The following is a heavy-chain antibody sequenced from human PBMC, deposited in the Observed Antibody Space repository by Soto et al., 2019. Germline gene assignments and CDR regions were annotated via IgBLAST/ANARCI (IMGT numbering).Heavy chain of an antibody. V-gene: IGHV5-51*01. CDR2: IYPGDSDT. D-gene: IGHD6-13*01. J-gene: IGHJ4*02. Sequence: VESLKISCKCSGYSFTSYCICWGLPMPGKGLEWMGIIYPGDSDTGYSPSFQGQVTISADKSISTAYLQWSSLKASDTAMYYCVMKQQLRYLDYWGQGTLVTVSS. CDR3: VMKQQLRYLDY. CDR1: GYSFTSYC.